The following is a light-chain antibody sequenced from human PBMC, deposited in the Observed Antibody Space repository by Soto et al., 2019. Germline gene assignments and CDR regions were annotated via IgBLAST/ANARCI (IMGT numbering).Light chain of an antibody. J-gene: IGLJ1*01. CDR1: SSNIGSHT. CDR2: SNT. CDR3: AAWDDRLYV. V-gene: IGLV1-44*01. Sequence: QSVLTQPPSASGAPGRTVTISCSGSSSNIGSHTVNWYQHLPGTAPKLLIYSNTQRPLGVPVRFSGSKSGTSASLAISGLQSEDEAEYYCAAWDDRLYVFGTGTKVTV.